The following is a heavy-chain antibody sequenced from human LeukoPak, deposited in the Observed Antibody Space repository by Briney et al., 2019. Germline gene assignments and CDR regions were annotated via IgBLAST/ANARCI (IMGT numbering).Heavy chain of an antibody. CDR1: GFMFSKYS. J-gene: IGHJ4*02. Sequence: GGSLRLSCAASGFMFSKYSMNWVRQAPGKGLEWVSSISGSSSYIYYADSLKGRFTISRDNAKNSLYLQMNSLRAEDTAVYYCARKNGLDYWGQGTLVTVSS. V-gene: IGHV3-21*01. CDR3: ARKNGLDY. CDR2: ISGSSSYI.